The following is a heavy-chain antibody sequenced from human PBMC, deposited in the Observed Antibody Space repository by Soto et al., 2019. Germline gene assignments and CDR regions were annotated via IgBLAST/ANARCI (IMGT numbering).Heavy chain of an antibody. J-gene: IGHJ6*02. CDR1: GFTFSSYG. V-gene: IGHV3-30*18. CDR2: ISYDGSNK. Sequence: LRLSCAASGFTFSSYGMHWVRQAPGKGLEWVAVISYDGSNKYYADSVKGRFTISRDNSKNTLYLQMNSLRAEDTAVYYCAKDAGYCSSTSCYTDYGMDVWGQGTTVTVSS. D-gene: IGHD2-2*02. CDR3: AKDAGYCSSTSCYTDYGMDV.